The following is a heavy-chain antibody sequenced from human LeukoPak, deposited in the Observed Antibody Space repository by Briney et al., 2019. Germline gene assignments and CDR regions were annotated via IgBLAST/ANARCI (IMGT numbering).Heavy chain of an antibody. D-gene: IGHD6-13*01. CDR2: ISNSGGTT. V-gene: IGHV3-23*01. J-gene: IGHJ4*02. CDR1: GFTFSSYA. CDR3: AKAPYSHNWYYLDY. Sequence: GGSLRLSCAASGFTFSSYAMNWVRQAPGKGLECVSTISNSGGTTYYADSVKGRFTISRDNSKNTLYLQMDSLRAEDTAVYYCAKAPYSHNWYYLDYWGQGTLVTVSS.